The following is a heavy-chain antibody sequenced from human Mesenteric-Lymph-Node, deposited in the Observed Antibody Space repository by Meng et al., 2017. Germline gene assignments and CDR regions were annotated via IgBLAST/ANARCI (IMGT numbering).Heavy chain of an antibody. J-gene: IGHJ4*02. Sequence: QGQLKQWGAEVLKPSETLSLTCAVYGGSLSGYYWSWIRQPPGKGLEWMGEVYHNGVTKYSPSLRSRVVISIDTSKNQFSLNLRSVSAADTAMYNCARGGATPMIIKYWGPGTLVTVSS. CDR1: GGSLSGYY. V-gene: IGHV4-34*02. CDR2: VYHNGVT. CDR3: ARGGATPMIIKY. D-gene: IGHD3-10*01.